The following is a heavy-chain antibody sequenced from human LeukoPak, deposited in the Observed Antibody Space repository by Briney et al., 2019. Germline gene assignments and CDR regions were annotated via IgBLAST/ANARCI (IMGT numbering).Heavy chain of an antibody. Sequence: SVKVSCKASGGTFSSYAIGWVRQAPGQGLEWMGGIIPIFGTANYAQKFQGRVTITADESTSTAYMELSSLRSEDTAVYYCARRMYWSGYSNWFDPWGQGTLVTVSS. CDR3: ARRMYWSGYSNWFDP. CDR2: IIPIFGTA. J-gene: IGHJ5*02. V-gene: IGHV1-69*01. CDR1: GGTFSSYA. D-gene: IGHD3-3*01.